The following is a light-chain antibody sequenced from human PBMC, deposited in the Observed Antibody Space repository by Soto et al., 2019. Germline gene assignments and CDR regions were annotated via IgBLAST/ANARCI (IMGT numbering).Light chain of an antibody. CDR2: EVS. J-gene: IGLJ2*01. Sequence: QSALTQPASVSGSPGQSITISCTGTSTDIGRYNYVSWYQQYPGKAPKVLIYEVSNRPSGVSSRFSGSKSGNTASLTISGLQADDGADYYCSSYTTSSTLLFGGGTKLTVL. CDR3: SSYTTSSTLL. V-gene: IGLV2-14*01. CDR1: STDIGRYNY.